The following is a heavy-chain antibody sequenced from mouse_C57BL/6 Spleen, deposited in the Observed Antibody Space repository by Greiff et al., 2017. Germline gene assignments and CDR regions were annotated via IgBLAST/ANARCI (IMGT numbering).Heavy chain of an antibody. CDR3: ARIYYGNYEDY. D-gene: IGHD2-1*01. CDR2: INPNNGGT. Sequence: EVQLQQSGPELVKPGASVKISCKASGYTFTDYYMNWVKQSHGKSLEWIGDINPNNGGTSYNQKFKGKATLTVDKSSSTAYMELRSLTSEDSAVYYCARIYYGNYEDYWGQGTTLTVSS. CDR1: GYTFTDYY. V-gene: IGHV1-26*01. J-gene: IGHJ2*01.